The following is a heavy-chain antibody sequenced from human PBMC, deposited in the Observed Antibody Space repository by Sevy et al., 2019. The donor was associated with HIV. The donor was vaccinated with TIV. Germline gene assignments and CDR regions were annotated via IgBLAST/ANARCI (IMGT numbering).Heavy chain of an antibody. CDR1: GYTLNDVY. J-gene: IGHJ4*02. V-gene: IGHV3-11*01. CDR3: VRGHPHTIYYESSFDF. D-gene: IGHD3-22*01. CDR2: MSTSGYDI. Sequence: GGSLRLSCAASGYTLNDVYMNWIRQVPGKGLQWISYMSTSGYDIFYADSVKGRFIMSRDHAKNSLFLQMNRLRAEDTAVYYCVRGHPHTIYYESSFDFWGPGTLVTVSS.